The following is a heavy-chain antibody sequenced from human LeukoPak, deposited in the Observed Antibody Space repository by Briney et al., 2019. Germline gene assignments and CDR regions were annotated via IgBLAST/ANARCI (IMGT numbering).Heavy chain of an antibody. D-gene: IGHD6-19*01. CDR2: IKEDGSET. CDR1: GLTFSNYW. Sequence: GGSLRLSCTASGLTFSNYWMSWVRQAPGRGLEWVANIKEDGSETYYVDSVKGRFTISRDNAKNSLYLQMNSLRAEDTAVYYCAREIHSSGWYVDYWGQETLVTVSS. J-gene: IGHJ4*02. CDR3: AREIHSSGWYVDY. V-gene: IGHV3-7*01.